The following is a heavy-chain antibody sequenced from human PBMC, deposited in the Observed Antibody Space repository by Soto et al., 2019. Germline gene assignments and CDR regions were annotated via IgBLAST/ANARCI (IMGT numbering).Heavy chain of an antibody. D-gene: IGHD2-15*01. Sequence: ASVKVSCKASGYTFTSYVISWVRQAPGQGLEWMGWISAYNGNTNYAQKLQGRVTMTTDTSTSTAYMELRSLRSDDTAVYYCASGYCSGGSCYPWGQGTLVTVSS. V-gene: IGHV1-18*01. CDR3: ASGYCSGGSCYP. J-gene: IGHJ5*02. CDR1: GYTFTSYV. CDR2: ISAYNGNT.